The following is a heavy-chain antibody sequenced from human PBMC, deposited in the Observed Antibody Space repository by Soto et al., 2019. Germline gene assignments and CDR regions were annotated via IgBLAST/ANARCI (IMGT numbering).Heavy chain of an antibody. CDR1: GFTFKDYA. CDR3: AKSGNDFWRGYGLDV. J-gene: IGHJ6*02. V-gene: IGHV3-9*01. D-gene: IGHD3-3*01. CDR2: ISGNGGSM. Sequence: EVQLVESGGGLAQPGRSLRLSCVASGFTFKDYALHWVRQAPGKGLEWVSGISGNGGSMGYADSVKGRFTISRDNAKNALYLQMSSLRAEDTALYYCAKSGNDFWRGYGLDVWGQGTTVTVSS.